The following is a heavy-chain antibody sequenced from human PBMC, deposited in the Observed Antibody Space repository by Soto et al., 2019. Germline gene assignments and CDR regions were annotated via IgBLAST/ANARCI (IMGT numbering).Heavy chain of an antibody. CDR1: GFTFSSYS. D-gene: IGHD6-25*01. V-gene: IGHV3-21*01. CDR2: ISSSSSYI. CDR3: ARDLRIAAGWFDP. J-gene: IGHJ5*02. Sequence: PGGSLRLSCAASGFTFSSYSMNWVRQAPGKGLEWVSSISSSSSYIYYADSVKGRFTISRDNAKNSLYLQMNSLRAEDTAVYYCARDLRIAAGWFDPWGQGTLVTVSS.